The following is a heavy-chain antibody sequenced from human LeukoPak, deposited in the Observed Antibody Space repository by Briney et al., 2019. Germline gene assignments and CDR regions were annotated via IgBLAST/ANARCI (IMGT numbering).Heavy chain of an antibody. V-gene: IGHV3-33*01. CDR1: GFTFSSYG. CDR3: ARDPHPLLGELLFPNYFDY. CDR2: IWYDGSNK. D-gene: IGHD1-26*01. Sequence: GGSLRLSCAASGFTFSSYGMHWVRQAPGKGLEWVAVIWYDGSNKYYADSVKGRFTISGDNSKNTLYLQMNSLRAEDTAVYYCARDPHPLLGELLFPNYFDYWGQGTLVTVSS. J-gene: IGHJ4*02.